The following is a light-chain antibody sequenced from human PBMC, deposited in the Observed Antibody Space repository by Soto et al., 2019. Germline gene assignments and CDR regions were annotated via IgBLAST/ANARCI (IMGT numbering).Light chain of an antibody. CDR2: DAS. Sequence: EIVLTQSPATLSLSPGERATLSCRASQTVSSYLAWYQQKPGQAPRLLVYDASDRATGIPARFSGSGSGTAFTLTISSLDPADFAVYYCKQRRTFGQGTRLEIK. V-gene: IGKV3-11*01. J-gene: IGKJ5*01. CDR1: QTVSSY. CDR3: KQRRT.